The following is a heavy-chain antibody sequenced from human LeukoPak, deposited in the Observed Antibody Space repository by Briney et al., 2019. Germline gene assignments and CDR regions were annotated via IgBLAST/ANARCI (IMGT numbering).Heavy chain of an antibody. Sequence: SETLSLTCAVYGGSFSGHYWSWIRQPPGKGLEWIGEINHSGSTNYNPSLKGRVTISVDTSKNQFSLKLSSVTAADTAVYYCARSITMIVVVIRPVDAFDIWGQGTMVTVSS. CDR2: INHSGST. V-gene: IGHV4-34*01. CDR1: GGSFSGHY. D-gene: IGHD3-22*01. CDR3: ARSITMIVVVIRPVDAFDI. J-gene: IGHJ3*02.